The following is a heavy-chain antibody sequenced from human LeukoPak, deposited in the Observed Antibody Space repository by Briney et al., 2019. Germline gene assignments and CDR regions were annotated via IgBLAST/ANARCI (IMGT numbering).Heavy chain of an antibody. CDR1: GFTFSSYS. Sequence: GGSLRLSCAASGFTFSSYSMNWVRQAPGKGLEWVSSISSSSSYIYYADSVKGRFTISRDNAKNSLFLQVNSLRAEDTAVYYCARDQDSSGWYSTYGMDVWGQGTTVTVSS. D-gene: IGHD6-19*01. CDR3: ARDQDSSGWYSTYGMDV. J-gene: IGHJ6*02. CDR2: ISSSSSYI. V-gene: IGHV3-21*01.